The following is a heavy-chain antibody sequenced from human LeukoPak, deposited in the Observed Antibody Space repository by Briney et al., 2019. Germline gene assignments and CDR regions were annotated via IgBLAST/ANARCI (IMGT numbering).Heavy chain of an antibody. CDR2: IIPIFGTA. D-gene: IGHD1-26*01. V-gene: IGHV1-69*01. CDR1: GGTFSSYA. J-gene: IGHJ6*03. Sequence: GSSVKVSCXASGGTFSSYAISWVRQAPGQGLEWMGGIIPIFGTANYAQKFQGRVTVTADESTSTAYMELSSLRSEDTAVYYCARVPPVGHLGMDVWGKGTTVTVSS. CDR3: ARVPPVGHLGMDV.